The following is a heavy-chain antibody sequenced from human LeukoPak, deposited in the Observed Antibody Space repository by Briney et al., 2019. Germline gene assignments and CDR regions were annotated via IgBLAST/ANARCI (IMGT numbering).Heavy chain of an antibody. Sequence: GGSLRLSCAASGFTFSSYGMNWVRQAPGKGLEWVSYISSSSSTIYYADSVKGRFTISRDNAKNSLYLQMNSLRAEDTAVYYCASLDIVVVPAAIPRDYWGQGTLVTVSS. D-gene: IGHD2-2*02. CDR3: ASLDIVVVPAAIPRDY. CDR1: GFTFSSYG. CDR2: ISSSSSTI. V-gene: IGHV3-48*01. J-gene: IGHJ4*02.